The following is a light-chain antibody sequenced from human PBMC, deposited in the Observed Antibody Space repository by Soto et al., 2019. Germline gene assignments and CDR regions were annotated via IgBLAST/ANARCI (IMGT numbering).Light chain of an antibody. CDR1: SSNIGAGYD. CDR3: QSYDSSLSGWV. V-gene: IGLV1-40*01. CDR2: GNS. J-gene: IGLJ3*02. Sequence: QLVLTQPPSVSGAPGQRVTISCTGSSSNIGAGYDVHWYQQLPGTAPKLLIYGNSNRPSGVPDRFSGSKSGTSASLAITGLQAEDGADYYCQSYDSSLSGWVFGGWTKLTVL.